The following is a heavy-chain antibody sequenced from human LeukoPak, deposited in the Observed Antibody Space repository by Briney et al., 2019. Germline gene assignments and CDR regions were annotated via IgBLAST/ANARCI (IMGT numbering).Heavy chain of an antibody. CDR1: GFTFSSYA. D-gene: IGHD3-3*01. CDR3: AEAPVRFLGWLGWFDP. V-gene: IGHV3-23*01. Sequence: PGGSLRLSCEASGFTFSSYAMSWVRQAPGKGLEWVSAISGSGGSTYYADSVKGRFTNSRDNSTNTLYLQMNSLRAEDTAVYYWAEAPVRFLGWLGWFDPWGQGTLVSVSS. CDR2: ISGSGGST. J-gene: IGHJ5*02.